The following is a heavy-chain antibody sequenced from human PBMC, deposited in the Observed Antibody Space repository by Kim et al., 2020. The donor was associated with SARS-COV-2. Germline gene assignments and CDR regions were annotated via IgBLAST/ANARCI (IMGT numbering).Heavy chain of an antibody. V-gene: IGHV3-21*01. CDR1: GFTFSSYS. J-gene: IGHJ4*02. CDR2: ISSSSSYI. D-gene: IGHD3-10*01. Sequence: GGSLRLSCAASGFTFSSYSMNWVRQAPGKGLEWVSSISSSSSYIYYADSVKGRFTISRDNAKNSLYLQMNSLRAEDTAVYYCARDRVDSFTMVRGVDYWGQGTLVTVSS. CDR3: ARDRVDSFTMVRGVDY.